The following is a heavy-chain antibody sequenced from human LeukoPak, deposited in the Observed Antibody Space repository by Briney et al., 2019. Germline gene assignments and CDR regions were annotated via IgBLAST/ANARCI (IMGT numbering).Heavy chain of an antibody. CDR1: GDTFSSYA. J-gene: IGHJ6*03. D-gene: IGHD6-13*01. CDR3: ARATRISSSWDYYYYYMDV. CDR2: IIPIFGTA. V-gene: IGHV1-69*06. Sequence: REASVKVSCKASGDTFSSYAISWVRQAPGQGLEWMGGIIPIFGTANYAQKFQGRVTITADKSTRTAYMELSSLRSEDTAVYYCARATRISSSWDYYYYYMDVWGKGTTVTVSS.